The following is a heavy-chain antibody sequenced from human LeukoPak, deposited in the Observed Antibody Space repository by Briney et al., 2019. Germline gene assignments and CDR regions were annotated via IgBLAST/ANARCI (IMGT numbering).Heavy chain of an antibody. Sequence: SETLSLTCTVSGGAINSYYWSWIRQPPGKGLEWIAYIHYSGTTNYNPSLKSRVTISVDTSKNQFSLKLSSVTAADTAVYYCARVISGAFDIWGQGTMVTVSS. CDR1: GGAINSYY. D-gene: IGHD3-16*02. CDR3: ARVISGAFDI. J-gene: IGHJ3*02. CDR2: IHYSGTT. V-gene: IGHV4-59*01.